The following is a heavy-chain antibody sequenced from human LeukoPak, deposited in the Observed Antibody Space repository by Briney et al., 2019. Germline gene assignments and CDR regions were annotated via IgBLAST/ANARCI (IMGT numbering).Heavy chain of an antibody. J-gene: IGHJ3*02. CDR1: GFTFSNYN. CDR3: ALFYYGSGSYGTKPFNI. Sequence: PGGSLRLSCAASGFTFSNYNMNWVRQAPGKGLEWVSAITSSSSYIYYADSVKGRFTISRDNAKNSLYLQMNSLRAGDTAVYYCALFYYGSGSYGTKPFNIWGQGTMVTVSS. CDR2: ITSSSSYI. V-gene: IGHV3-21*01. D-gene: IGHD3-10*01.